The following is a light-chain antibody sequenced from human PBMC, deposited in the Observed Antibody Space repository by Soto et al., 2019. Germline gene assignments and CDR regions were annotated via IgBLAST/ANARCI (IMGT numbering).Light chain of an antibody. J-gene: IGKJ2*01. CDR1: HSISTY. V-gene: IGKV1-39*01. CDR2: TTS. Sequence: DIQLTQSPSSLSASVGDRVTITCRASHSISTYLNWYQQKPGKAPSLLIYTTSSLQSGVPSRFSGSGSGTDLTLTIGGLQPADFAIYYCQQSYSSPYPFGLGTKVQIK. CDR3: QQSYSSPYP.